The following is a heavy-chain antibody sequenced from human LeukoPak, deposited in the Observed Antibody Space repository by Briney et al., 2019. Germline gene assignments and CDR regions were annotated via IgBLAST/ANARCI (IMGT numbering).Heavy chain of an antibody. CDR2: IYYSGST. CDR3: ARRPSGWYSAKFDY. J-gene: IGHJ4*02. D-gene: IGHD6-19*01. V-gene: IGHV4-39*01. CDR1: GGSISSSSYY. Sequence: SETLSLTCTVSGGSISSSSYYWGWIRQPPWKGLEWSGRIYYSGSTYYNPSPKSRVTISVDTSKNQFSLKLSSVTAADTAVYYCARRPSGWYSAKFDYWGQGTLVTVSS.